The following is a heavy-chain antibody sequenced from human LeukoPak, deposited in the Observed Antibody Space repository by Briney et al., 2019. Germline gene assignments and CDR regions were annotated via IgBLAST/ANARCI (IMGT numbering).Heavy chain of an antibody. CDR2: ISSSSSYL. D-gene: IGHD6-19*01. CDR1: GFTFSSYS. J-gene: IGHJ6*02. CDR3: ARDPSSAVAGTAYYYYGMDV. Sequence: GGSLRLSCAASGFTFSSYSMNWVRQAPGKGLEWVSSISSSSSYLYYTDSVKGRFTISRDNAKNSLYLQMNSLRAEDTAVYYCARDPSSAVAGTAYYYYGMDVWGQGTTVTVSS. V-gene: IGHV3-21*01.